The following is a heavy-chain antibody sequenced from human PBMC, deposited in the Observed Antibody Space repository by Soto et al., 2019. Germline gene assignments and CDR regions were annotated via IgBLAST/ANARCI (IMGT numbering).Heavy chain of an antibody. CDR1: GFTFSDYY. CDR2: ISSRGSTI. CDR3: ARAIFTYSSSWYGYYYYGMDA. D-gene: IGHD6-13*01. Sequence: PGGSLRLSCAASGFTFSDYYRSWIRQAPGKGLEWVSYISSRGSTIHYADSVKGRYTISRDNAKNSLYLHMNSLRAEDTAVYYCARAIFTYSSSWYGYYYYGMDAWGQGTMVTVSS. J-gene: IGHJ6*02. V-gene: IGHV3-11*01.